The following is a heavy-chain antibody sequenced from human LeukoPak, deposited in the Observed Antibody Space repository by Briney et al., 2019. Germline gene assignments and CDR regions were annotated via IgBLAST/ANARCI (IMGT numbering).Heavy chain of an antibody. CDR2: INPSGGST. D-gene: IGHD1-26*01. CDR1: GYTFTSYY. CDR3: ARDGLIVGATGGEDY. Sequence: ASVKVSCKASGYTFTSYYMHWVRQAPGQGLEWMGIINPSGGSTSYAQKFQGRVTMTRDTSTSTVYMELSSLRSEDPAVYYCARDGLIVGATGGEDYRGQGTLVTVSS. V-gene: IGHV1-46*03. J-gene: IGHJ4*02.